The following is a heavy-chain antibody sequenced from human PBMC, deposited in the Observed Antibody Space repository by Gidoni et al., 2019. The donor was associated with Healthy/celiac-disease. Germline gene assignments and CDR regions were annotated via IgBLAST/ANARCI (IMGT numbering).Heavy chain of an antibody. CDR3: ARLVRYCSSTSCYTAYFQH. J-gene: IGHJ1*01. Sequence: QVQLQQWGAGLLKPSETLSLTCAVHGGSFSGYYWSWTRQPPGKGLEWIGEINHSGSTNYNPSLKSRVTISVDTSKNQFSLKLSSVTAADTAVYYCARLVRYCSSTSCYTAYFQHWGQGTLVTVSS. CDR1: GGSFSGYY. V-gene: IGHV4-34*01. CDR2: INHSGST. D-gene: IGHD2-2*02.